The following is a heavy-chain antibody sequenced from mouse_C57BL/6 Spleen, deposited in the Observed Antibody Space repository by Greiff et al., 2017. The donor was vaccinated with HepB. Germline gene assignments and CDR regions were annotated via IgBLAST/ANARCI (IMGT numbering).Heavy chain of an antibody. CDR2: IDPSDSYT. V-gene: IGHV1-69*01. CDR1: GYTFTSYW. Sequence: VQLQQPGAELVMPGASVKLSCKASGYTFTSYWMHWVKQKPGQGLEWIGEIDPSDSYTNYNQKFKGKSTLTVDKSSSKAYMQLSILTAEDSAVYYCARGAHYAMDYWGQGTSVTVSS. J-gene: IGHJ4*01. CDR3: ARGAHYAMDY.